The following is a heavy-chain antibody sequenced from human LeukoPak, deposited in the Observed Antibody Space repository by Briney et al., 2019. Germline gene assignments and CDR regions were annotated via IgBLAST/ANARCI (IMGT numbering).Heavy chain of an antibody. CDR2: VSYLGDDQ. J-gene: IGHJ6*02. Sequence: GRSLRLSCAASGFTFSSYGIHWVRQSPGKGLEWVAVVSYLGDDQFYAESVKGRFTISRDNSKKTVFLQMNGLRGEDTAVYYCAKDRSSGPHYYYGMDVWGRGTTVIVSS. CDR3: AKDRSSGPHYYYGMDV. V-gene: IGHV3-30*18. D-gene: IGHD3-22*01. CDR1: GFTFSSYG.